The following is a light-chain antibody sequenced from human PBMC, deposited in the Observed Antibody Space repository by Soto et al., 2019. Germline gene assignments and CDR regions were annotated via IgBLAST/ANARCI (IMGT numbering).Light chain of an antibody. V-gene: IGKV1-5*03. CDR1: QSISSW. CDR2: KAS. Sequence: LQIAPSPFLPFASVGDKVPLRFRASQSISSWLAWYQQKPGKAPKLLIYKASSLESGVPSRFSGSGSGTEFTLTISSLQPDDFATYYCQQSKSYSRRLGQGTRVDIK. J-gene: IGKJ1*01. CDR3: QQSKSYSRR.